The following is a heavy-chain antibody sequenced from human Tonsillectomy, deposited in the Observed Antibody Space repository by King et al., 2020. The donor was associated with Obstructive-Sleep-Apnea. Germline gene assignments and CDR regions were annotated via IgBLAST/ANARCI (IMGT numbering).Heavy chain of an antibody. CDR2: ISYDGSNK. J-gene: IGHJ4*02. D-gene: IGHD6-19*01. V-gene: IGHV3-30*04. Sequence: VQLVESGGGVVQPGRSLRLSCAASGFTFSSYAMHWVRQAPGKGLEWVAVISYDGSNKYYADSVKGRFTISRDNSKNTLYLQMNSLRAEDTAVYYCARDVGGWLAYLDYWGQGTLVTVSS. CDR1: GFTFSSYA. CDR3: ARDVGGWLAYLDY.